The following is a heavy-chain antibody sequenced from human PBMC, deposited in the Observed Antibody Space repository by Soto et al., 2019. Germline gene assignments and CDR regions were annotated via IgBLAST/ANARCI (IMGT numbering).Heavy chain of an antibody. D-gene: IGHD2-21*02. J-gene: IGHJ4*02. Sequence: QLGGSLRLSCTASGFTFGDYAMSWFRQAPGKGLEWVGFIRSKAYGGTTEYAASVKGRFTISRDDSKSIAYLQMNSLKTEDTAVYYCTREAVVTAIYFSDYFDYWGQGTLVTVSS. CDR1: GFTFGDYA. CDR3: TREAVVTAIYFSDYFDY. CDR2: IRSKAYGGTT. V-gene: IGHV3-49*03.